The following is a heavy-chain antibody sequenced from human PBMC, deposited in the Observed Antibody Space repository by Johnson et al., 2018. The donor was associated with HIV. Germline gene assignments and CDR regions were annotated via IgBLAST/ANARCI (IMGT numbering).Heavy chain of an antibody. CDR3: ASGVTPRAPLRI. V-gene: IGHV3-30*04. CDR1: GFTFSSNA. J-gene: IGHJ3*02. Sequence: QVQLVESGGGVVQPGRSLRLSCAASGFTFSSNAIHWVRQAPGKGLEWVAVISSDGTNTYYPDSVKGRFTISRDNTKNTVSLQMIILRPKDTGVYYCASGVTPRAPLRIWGQGTMVTVTS. CDR2: ISSDGTNT. D-gene: IGHD2-21*02.